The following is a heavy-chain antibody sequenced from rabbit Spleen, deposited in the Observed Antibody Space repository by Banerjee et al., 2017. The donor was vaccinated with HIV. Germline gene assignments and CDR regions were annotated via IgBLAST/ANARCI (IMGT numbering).Heavy chain of an antibody. J-gene: IGHJ6*01. V-gene: IGHV1S40*01. D-gene: IGHD1-1*01. CDR2: IDTGSSGFT. CDR3: ARDTSSSFSSYGMDL. CDR1: GVSFSSSSY. Sequence: QSLEESGGDLVKPGASLTLTCTASGVSFSSSSYMCWVRQAPGKGLEWIACIDTGSSGFTYFATWAKGRFTCSKTSSTTVTLQMTRLTAADTATYFCARDTSSSFSSYGMDLWGHGTLVTVS.